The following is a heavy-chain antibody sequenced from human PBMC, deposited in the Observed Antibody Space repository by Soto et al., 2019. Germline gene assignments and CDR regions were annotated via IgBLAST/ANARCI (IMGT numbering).Heavy chain of an antibody. V-gene: IGHV2-70*11. D-gene: IGHD6-19*01. J-gene: IGHJ4*02. CDR1: GFSLSTSGMC. CDR3: ARGVAVAGTRYFHY. CDR2: IDWDDNK. Sequence: SGPTLVNPTQTLTLTCTFSGFSLSTSGMCVSWIRQPPGKALEWLARIDWDDNKYYSTSLKTRLTISKDTSKNQVVLTMTNMDPVDTATYYCARGVAVAGTRYFHYWGQGTLVTVSS.